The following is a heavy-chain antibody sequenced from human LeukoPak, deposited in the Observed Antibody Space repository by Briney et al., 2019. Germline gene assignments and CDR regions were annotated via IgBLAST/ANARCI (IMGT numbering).Heavy chain of an antibody. CDR2: INHSGST. CDR1: GVSISIYY. V-gene: IGHV4-34*01. J-gene: IGHJ5*02. Sequence: SETLSLTCTVSGVSISIYYWSWIRQPPGKGLEWIGEINHSGSTNYSPSLKSRVTISVDTSKNQFSLKLSSVTAADTAVYYCARAPYYDFWSSYPTKLRANWFDPWGQGTLVTVSS. CDR3: ARAPYYDFWSSYPTKLRANWFDP. D-gene: IGHD3-3*01.